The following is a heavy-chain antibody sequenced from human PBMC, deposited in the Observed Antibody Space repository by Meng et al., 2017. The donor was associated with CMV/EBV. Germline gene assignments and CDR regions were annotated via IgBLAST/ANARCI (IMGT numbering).Heavy chain of an antibody. CDR2: IYYSGST. CDR3: ARGAGQLGPDY. CDR1: GGYISSYY. V-gene: IGHV4-59*01. D-gene: IGHD6-6*01. J-gene: IGHJ4*02. Sequence: QGPFQGLSPGLVQPPETLSFTGSVSGGYISSYYWSWIRQPPGKGLEWIGYIYYSGSTNYNPSLKSRVTISVDTSKNQFSLKLSSVTAADTAVYYCARGAGQLGPDYWGQGTLVTVSS.